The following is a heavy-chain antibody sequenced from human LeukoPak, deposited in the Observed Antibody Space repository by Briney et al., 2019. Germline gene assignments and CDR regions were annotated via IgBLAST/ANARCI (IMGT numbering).Heavy chain of an antibody. V-gene: IGHV4-34*01. CDR2: INQSGST. Sequence: SETLSLTCAVYGGSFSGYYWSWIRQPPGKGLEWIGEINQSGSTNYNPSLKSRVTISVDTSKNQFSLKLSSVTAADTAVYYCARGPITIFGVVQSRRWFDPWGQGTLVTVSS. CDR1: GGSFSGYY. CDR3: ARGPITIFGVVQSRRWFDP. J-gene: IGHJ5*02. D-gene: IGHD3-3*01.